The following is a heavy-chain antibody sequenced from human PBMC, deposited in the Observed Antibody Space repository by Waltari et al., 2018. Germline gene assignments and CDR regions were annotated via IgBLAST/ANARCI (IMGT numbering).Heavy chain of an antibody. J-gene: IGHJ4*02. CDR3: VLYSSEVLGDC. V-gene: IGHV3-74*01. Sequence: QLVESGGGLVQPGGSLKLSCAASGFTFSNYWLHWVRQAPGKGLLSVAIIKTYGSITNYADSVKGRFTISRDNAKNTLFLQMNSLRAEDTSLYYCVLYSSEVLGDCWGRGTLVTVSS. CDR2: IKTYGSIT. CDR1: GFTFSNYW. D-gene: IGHD6-25*01.